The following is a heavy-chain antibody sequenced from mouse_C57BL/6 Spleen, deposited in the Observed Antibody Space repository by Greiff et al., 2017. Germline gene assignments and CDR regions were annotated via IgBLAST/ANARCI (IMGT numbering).Heavy chain of an antibody. CDR1: GYSFTDYN. CDR3: ASQALGDYDVPSFAY. Sequence: EVQLQQSGPELVKPGASVKISCKASGYSFTDYNMNWVKQSNGKSLEWIGVINPNYGTTSYNQKFKGKATLTVDQSSSTAYMQLNSLTSEDSAVYYCASQALGDYDVPSFAYWGQGTLVTVSA. J-gene: IGHJ3*01. V-gene: IGHV1-39*01. CDR2: INPNYGTT. D-gene: IGHD2-4*01.